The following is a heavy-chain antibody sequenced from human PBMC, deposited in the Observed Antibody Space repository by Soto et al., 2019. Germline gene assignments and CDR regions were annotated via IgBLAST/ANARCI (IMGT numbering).Heavy chain of an antibody. J-gene: IGHJ4*02. D-gene: IGHD5-18*01. CDR1: GGSISSAAYY. CDR3: AREYTYGSNFFDC. V-gene: IGHV4-31*03. CDR2: ISHSGST. Sequence: QVQLQESGPGLVKPSQTLSLTCTVSGGSISSAAYYWSWIRQHPGKGLEWIGYISHSGSTYYNPSLTSRVIISVDTSKNQCSRSLTSVTAADTAVYYCAREYTYGSNFFDCWGQGALVTVSS.